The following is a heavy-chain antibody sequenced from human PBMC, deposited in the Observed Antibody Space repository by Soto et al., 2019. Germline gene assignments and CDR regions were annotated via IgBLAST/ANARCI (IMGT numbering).Heavy chain of an antibody. D-gene: IGHD3-22*01. CDR2: IYYSGST. V-gene: IGHV4-59*01. CDR3: ARDSSGHHRDFDY. J-gene: IGHJ4*02. CDR1: GGSISSYY. Sequence: ILSLTCTVSGGSISSYYWSWIRQPPGKGLEWIGHIYYSGSTNYNPSLKSRVTISVDTSKNQFSLKLSSVTAADTAVYYCARDSSGHHRDFDYWGQGTLVTVSS.